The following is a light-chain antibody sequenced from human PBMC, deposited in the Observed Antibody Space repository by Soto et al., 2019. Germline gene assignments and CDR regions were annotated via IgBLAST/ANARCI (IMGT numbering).Light chain of an antibody. V-gene: IGKV1-5*01. CDR1: QSVSTW. CDR2: EAS. J-gene: IGKJ1*01. CDR3: QQYNDHQWT. Sequence: DIQMTQSPSTLSASVGDRVTITCRPSQSVSTWLAWYQQKPGEAPNLLIYEASRLQSGVPSRFSGSASGREFTLTITNLQTDDVDTYYCQQYNDHQWTFGQGTKV.